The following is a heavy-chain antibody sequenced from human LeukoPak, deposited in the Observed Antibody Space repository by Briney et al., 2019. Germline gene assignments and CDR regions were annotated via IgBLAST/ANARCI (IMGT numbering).Heavy chain of an antibody. D-gene: IGHD3-22*01. V-gene: IGHV4-61*02. CDR3: ARDLQGYGSSGYSDY. CDR1: GGSISSGSYY. CDR2: TYTSGST. Sequence: PSQTLSLTCTVSGGSISSGSYYWSWIRQPAGKGLEWIGRTYTSGSTNYNPSLKSRVTISVDTSKNQFSLKLSSVTAADTAVYYCARDLQGYGSSGYSDYWGQGTLVTVSS. J-gene: IGHJ4*02.